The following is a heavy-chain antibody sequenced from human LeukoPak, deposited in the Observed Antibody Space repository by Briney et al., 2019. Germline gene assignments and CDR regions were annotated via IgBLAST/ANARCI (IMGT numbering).Heavy chain of an antibody. CDR1: GFSFSSNW. CDR3: ARLGLEVGGPNWFDP. CDR2: IKRDGSQK. D-gene: IGHD1-1*01. J-gene: IGHJ5*02. Sequence: QPGGSLRLSCAAPGFSFSSNWMGWVRQAPGKGLEWVAHIKRDGSQKYYLDSVKGRFTISRDNAKNSLYLQMNSLRVEDTAAYYCARLGLEVGGPNWFDPWGQGTLVTVSS. V-gene: IGHV3-7*01.